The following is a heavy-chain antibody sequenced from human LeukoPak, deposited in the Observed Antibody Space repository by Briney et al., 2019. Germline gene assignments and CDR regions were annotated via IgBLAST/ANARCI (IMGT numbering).Heavy chain of an antibody. D-gene: IGHD6-6*01. Sequence: SETLSLTCTVSGGSISTSSYYWGWIRQPPGKGLEWLGSIYYGGSTYYNPSLKSRVTISVDTSKNHFSLRLSSVTAADTAVYYCARRVAARPFNAFDIWGQGTLVTVSS. J-gene: IGHJ3*02. V-gene: IGHV4-39*02. CDR2: IYYGGST. CDR1: GGSISTSSYY. CDR3: ARRVAARPFNAFDI.